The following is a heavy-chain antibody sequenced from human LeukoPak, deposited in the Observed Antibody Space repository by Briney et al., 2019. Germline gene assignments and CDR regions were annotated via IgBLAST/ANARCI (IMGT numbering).Heavy chain of an antibody. D-gene: IGHD3-22*01. J-gene: IGHJ4*02. CDR3: AKVRERYYDSSGIVDY. CDR2: ISYDGSNK. Sequence: GGSLRLSCAASGFTFSSYGMHWVRQAPGKGLEWVAVISYDGSNKYYADSVKGRFTISRDNSKNTLYLQMNSLRAEDTAVYYCAKVRERYYDSSGIVDYWGQGTLVTVSS. V-gene: IGHV3-30*18. CDR1: GFTFSSYG.